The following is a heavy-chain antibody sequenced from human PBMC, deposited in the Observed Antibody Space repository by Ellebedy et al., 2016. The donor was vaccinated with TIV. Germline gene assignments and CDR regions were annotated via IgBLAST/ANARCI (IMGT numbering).Heavy chain of an antibody. CDR1: GGSISSSSYY. Sequence: SETLSLTXTVSGGSISSSSYYWGWIRQPPGKGLEWIGSIYYSGSTYYNPSLKSRVTISVDTSKNQFSLKLSSVTAADTAVYYCARDLGGWEPTVHWGQGTLVTVSS. J-gene: IGHJ4*02. CDR2: IYYSGST. CDR3: ARDLGGWEPTVH. V-gene: IGHV4-39*07. D-gene: IGHD1-26*01.